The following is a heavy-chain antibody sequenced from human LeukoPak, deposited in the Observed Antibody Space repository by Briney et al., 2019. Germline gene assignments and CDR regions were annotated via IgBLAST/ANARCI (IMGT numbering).Heavy chain of an antibody. J-gene: IGHJ4*02. Sequence: GGSLRLSCAASGFTFSTYAMSWVRQAPGKGLEWVSGISGSGGSTYYADSVKGRFTISRDISKNTLYLQMNSLRAEDTAVYYCARGTVTAPDYWGQGTLVTVSS. D-gene: IGHD4-17*01. V-gene: IGHV3-23*01. CDR3: ARGTVTAPDY. CDR2: ISGSGGST. CDR1: GFTFSTYA.